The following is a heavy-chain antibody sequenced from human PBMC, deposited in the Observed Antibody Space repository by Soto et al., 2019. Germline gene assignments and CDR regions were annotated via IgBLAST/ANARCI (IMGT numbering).Heavy chain of an antibody. Sequence: SETLSLTCTVSGGSISSGGYYWSWIRQHPGKGLEWIGYIYYSGSTYYNPSLKSRVTISVDTSKNQFSLKLSSVTAADTAVYYCAREDGGYCSSTSCSKWGYYYYYGMDVWGPGTTVTVS. D-gene: IGHD2-2*01. V-gene: IGHV4-31*03. J-gene: IGHJ6*02. CDR1: GGSISSGGYY. CDR3: AREDGGYCSSTSCSKWGYYYYYGMDV. CDR2: IYYSGST.